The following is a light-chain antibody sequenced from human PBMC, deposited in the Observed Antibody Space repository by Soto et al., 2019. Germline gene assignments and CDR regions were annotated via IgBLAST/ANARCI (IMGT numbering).Light chain of an antibody. CDR3: QQYYDYPRT. CDR1: QGINNY. J-gene: IGKJ1*01. V-gene: IGKV1-39*01. Sequence: DIQMTQSPSSLSASVGDRVTITCRASQGINNYLNWFQQKPGKAPKLLIYAASNLQSGVPSRFSGSGSGTDFILTINWLQSEDFATYYCQQYYDYPRTFGQGTKVDIK. CDR2: AAS.